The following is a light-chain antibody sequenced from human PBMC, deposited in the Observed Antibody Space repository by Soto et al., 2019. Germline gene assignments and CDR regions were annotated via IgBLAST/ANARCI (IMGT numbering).Light chain of an antibody. Sequence: DIVMTQSPDSLAVSLGERATINCKSSQSVLYSSNNKYYLAWYQQKPGQHPKLLIYWASTRESGVPDRFSGSGSVTDFTLTISSLQAEDVAVYYCQQYYTNALTFGGGTKVGVK. CDR2: WAS. CDR1: QSVLYSSNNKYY. V-gene: IGKV4-1*01. CDR3: QQYYTNALT. J-gene: IGKJ4*01.